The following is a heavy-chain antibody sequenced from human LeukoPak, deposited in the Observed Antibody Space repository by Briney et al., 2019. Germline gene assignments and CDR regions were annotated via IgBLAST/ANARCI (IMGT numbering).Heavy chain of an antibody. CDR2: ISSSGSTI. V-gene: IGHV3-48*03. CDR1: GFTFSSYE. D-gene: IGHD3-10*01. J-gene: IGHJ4*02. CDR3: ARESGSYYSSHFDY. Sequence: PGGSLRLSCAASGFTFSSYEMNWVRQAPGKGLEWVSYISSSGSTIYYADSVKGRFTISRDNAKNSLYLQMSSLRAEDTAVYYCARESGSYYSSHFDYWGQGTLVTVSS.